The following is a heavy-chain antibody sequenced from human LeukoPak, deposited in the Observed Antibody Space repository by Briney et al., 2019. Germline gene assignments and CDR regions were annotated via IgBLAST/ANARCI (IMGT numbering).Heavy chain of an antibody. CDR2: ISSSGSTI. D-gene: IGHD2-15*01. V-gene: IGHV3-48*03. CDR3: ARDVARYCSGGSCYWFDP. J-gene: IGHJ5*02. CDR1: GFTFSSYE. Sequence: GGSLRLSCAASGFTFSSYEMNWVRQAPGKGLEWVSYISSSGSTIYYADSVKGRFTISRDNAKNSLYLQMNSLRAEDTALYHCARDVARYCSGGSCYWFDPWGQGTLVTVSS.